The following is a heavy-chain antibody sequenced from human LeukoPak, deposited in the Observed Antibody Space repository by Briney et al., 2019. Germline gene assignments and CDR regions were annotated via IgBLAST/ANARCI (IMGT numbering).Heavy chain of an antibody. V-gene: IGHV3-23*01. Sequence: GGSLRLSCAASGFTFSSYPMRWVRPAPGKGLEWVSAISVSGGRTYYGDAVKCRFTISRDNSKNTLYLQMNSLRAEDTAVYYCARVRPGGNLDYWGQGTLVTVSS. CDR3: ARVRPGGNLDY. J-gene: IGHJ4*02. D-gene: IGHD1-14*01. CDR1: GFTFSSYP. CDR2: ISVSGGRT.